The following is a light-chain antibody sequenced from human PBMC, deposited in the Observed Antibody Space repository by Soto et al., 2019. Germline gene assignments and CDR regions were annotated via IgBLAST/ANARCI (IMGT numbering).Light chain of an antibody. CDR2: GAS. V-gene: IGKV3-15*01. CDR1: QSVSSS. CDR3: QQYTNWPPGT. Sequence: EIVMTQSPATLSVYPGERATLSCRASQSVSSSLAWYQQKPGQAPKLLFCGASTRATGIPARFSGSGSGTEFSLTISSLQSEDFAFYYCQQYTNWPPGTFGQGTKV. J-gene: IGKJ2*02.